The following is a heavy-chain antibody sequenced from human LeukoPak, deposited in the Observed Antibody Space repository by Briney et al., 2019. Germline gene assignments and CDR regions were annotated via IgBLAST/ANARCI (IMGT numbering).Heavy chain of an antibody. CDR1: GFTFSSYS. D-gene: IGHD2-15*01. CDR3: ARSPIYCSGGSCLFFDY. V-gene: IGHV4-39*07. Sequence: PGGSLRLSCAASGFTFSSYSMNWIRQPPGKGLEWIGSIYYSGSTYYNPSLKSRVTISVDTSKNQFSLKLSSVTAADTAVYYCARSPIYCSGGSCLFFDYWGQGTLVTVSS. J-gene: IGHJ4*02. CDR2: IYYSGST.